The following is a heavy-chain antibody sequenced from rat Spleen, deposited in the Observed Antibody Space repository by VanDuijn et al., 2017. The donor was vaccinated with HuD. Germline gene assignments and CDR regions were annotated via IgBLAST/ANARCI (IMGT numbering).Heavy chain of an antibody. Sequence: QVQLKESGPGLVQPSQTLSLTCTVSGFSLTSYTVSWVRQPPGKGLEWIAAISSGGSTYYNPALKSRLSISRDTSKSQVFLKMNILQTEDTAMYFCARGWERFAYWGQGTLVTVSS. CDR3: ARGWERFAY. J-gene: IGHJ3*01. V-gene: IGHV2-6*01. CDR1: GFSLTSYT. CDR2: ISSGGST. D-gene: IGHD5-1*01.